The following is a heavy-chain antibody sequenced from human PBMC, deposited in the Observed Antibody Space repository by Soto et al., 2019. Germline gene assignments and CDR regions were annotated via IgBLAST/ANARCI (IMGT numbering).Heavy chain of an antibody. D-gene: IGHD6-19*01. V-gene: IGHV3-33*06. J-gene: IGHJ4*02. CDR2: IYFDGSKK. Sequence: QVQVVESGGGVVQPGRSLRLSCTASGFIFSKYGMHWVRQAPGKGLEWVAIIYFDGSKKYYADSVKDRFNISRDNSKNTMYLEMESLRAEDTAIYYCAKGKSSGWYYFDYWGQGTPVTVSS. CDR1: GFIFSKYG. CDR3: AKGKSSGWYYFDY.